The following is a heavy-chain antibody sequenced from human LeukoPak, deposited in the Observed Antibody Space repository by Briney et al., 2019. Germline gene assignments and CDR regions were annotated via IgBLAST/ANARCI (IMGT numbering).Heavy chain of an antibody. Sequence: GASVKVSCKTSGYTFISYGISWVRQAPGQGLEWMGWINSYNGHTSYAQKLQDRVTMTTDTSTSTAYMELRSLRSDDTAIYYCARMISARPTNWFHPWGQGTLVTVSS. CDR1: GYTFISYG. CDR3: ARMISARPTNWFHP. D-gene: IGHD6-6*01. V-gene: IGHV1-18*01. CDR2: INSYNGHT. J-gene: IGHJ5*02.